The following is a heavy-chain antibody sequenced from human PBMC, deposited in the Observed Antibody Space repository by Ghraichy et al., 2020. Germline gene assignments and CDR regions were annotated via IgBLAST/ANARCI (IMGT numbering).Heavy chain of an antibody. Sequence: ASVKVSCKASAYIFSTYDITWVRQATGQGLEWMGWMNPSSGNTGCAQSFQGRVTFTRDTSTNTAYMEIISLRSEDTAVYYCARAIRYQLLSEYWGQGTLVTVSS. D-gene: IGHD2-2*01. CDR3: ARAIRYQLLSEY. J-gene: IGHJ4*02. CDR2: MNPSSGNT. CDR1: AYIFSTYD. V-gene: IGHV1-8*03.